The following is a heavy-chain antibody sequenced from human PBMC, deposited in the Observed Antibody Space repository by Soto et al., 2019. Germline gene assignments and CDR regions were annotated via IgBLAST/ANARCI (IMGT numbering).Heavy chain of an antibody. V-gene: IGHV4-31*03. Sequence: TLSLTCTVSGGSISRSGYFWSWIRQHPGKGLEWIGYIYDSGSTYYNPSLKSRVSLSVDTSKNQFPLNLTSVTAADTAMYSCARSSRSYFDYWGPGTLVTVSS. CDR3: ARSSRSYFDY. CDR2: IYDSGST. CDR1: GGSISRSGYF. J-gene: IGHJ4*02.